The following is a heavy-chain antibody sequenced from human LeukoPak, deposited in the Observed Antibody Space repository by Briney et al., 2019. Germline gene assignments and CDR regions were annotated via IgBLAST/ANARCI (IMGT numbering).Heavy chain of an antibody. V-gene: IGHV1-69*06. D-gene: IGHD3-22*01. CDR3: ARYYYDSSGNFDY. Sequence: GASVKVSCKASGGTFSSYAISWVRQAPGQGLEWMGGIIPIFGTANYAQKFQGRVTITADKSTSTAYMELSSLRSEDTAVYYCARYYYDSSGNFDYWGQGTLVTVSS. CDR2: IIPIFGTA. CDR1: GGTFSSYA. J-gene: IGHJ4*02.